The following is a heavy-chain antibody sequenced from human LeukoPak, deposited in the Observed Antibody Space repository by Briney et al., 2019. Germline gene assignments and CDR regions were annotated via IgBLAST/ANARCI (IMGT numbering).Heavy chain of an antibody. Sequence: SETLSPTCTVSGGSISSYYWSWIRQPAGKGLEWIGRIYTSGSTNYNPSLKSRVTMSVDTSKNQFSLKLSSVTAADTAVYYCARDHPRWLQSDYWGQGTLVTVSS. V-gene: IGHV4-4*07. CDR3: ARDHPRWLQSDY. D-gene: IGHD5-24*01. CDR1: GGSISSYY. CDR2: IYTSGST. J-gene: IGHJ4*02.